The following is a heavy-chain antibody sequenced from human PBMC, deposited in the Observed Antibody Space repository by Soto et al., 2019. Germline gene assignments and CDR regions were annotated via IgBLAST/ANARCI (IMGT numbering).Heavy chain of an antibody. V-gene: IGHV3-7*03. Sequence: PGGSPRLSCAASGFTLNSSFMGGVRHAPRKGLEWVANINQDGGGTYYVDSVEGRFTISRDNAKDSLYLQMNSLRGEDTAVYYCARYFRGSGRYFFDYWGQGTLVTVSS. CDR1: GFTLNSSF. CDR2: INQDGGGT. J-gene: IGHJ4*02. D-gene: IGHD6-19*01. CDR3: ARYFRGSGRYFFDY.